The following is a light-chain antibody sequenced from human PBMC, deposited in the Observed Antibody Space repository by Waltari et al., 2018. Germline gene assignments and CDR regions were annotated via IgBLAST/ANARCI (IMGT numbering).Light chain of an antibody. CDR1: QNILYNSNNRNH. Sequence: DIVMTQSPDSLAVSLGERATVNCKSSQNILYNSNNRNHLAWYQQKPGQPPKRLIYWASTRESGVPDRFSGSGSGTDFTLTISSLQAEDVAVYFCQQYYSTPFTFGQGTKLEIK. CDR3: QQYYSTPFT. CDR2: WAS. J-gene: IGKJ2*01. V-gene: IGKV4-1*01.